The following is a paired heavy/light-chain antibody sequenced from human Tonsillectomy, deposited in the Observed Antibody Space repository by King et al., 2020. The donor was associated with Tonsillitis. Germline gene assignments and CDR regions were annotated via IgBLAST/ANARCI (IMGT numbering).Light chain of an antibody. J-gene: IGLJ3*02. CDR1: SSSIGSNN. CDR3: AAWDDSLRAWV. Sequence: QSVLTQPPSASGTPGQRVTISCSGSSSSIGSNNVYWHQQFPGTAPKLLIYWNNQRPSGVPDRFSGSKSGTSASLAISGLRSEDEADYYCAAWDDSLRAWVFGGGTQLTVL. V-gene: IGLV1-47*01. CDR2: WNN.
Heavy chain of an antibody. CDR1: GGSISSSGYY. D-gene: IGHD4-4*01. CDR3: ARHEASGNYRSHWYFDL. Sequence: QLQMQESGPGLVKPSETLSLTCTVSGGSISSSGYYWGWIRQPPGKGLEWIGNIYYSGSTYYNPSLKSRVTVSVDTSKNQFSLRLSSVTAADTAVYYCARHEASGNYRSHWYFDLWGRGTLVTVSS. V-gene: IGHV4-39*01. J-gene: IGHJ2*01. CDR2: IYYSGST.